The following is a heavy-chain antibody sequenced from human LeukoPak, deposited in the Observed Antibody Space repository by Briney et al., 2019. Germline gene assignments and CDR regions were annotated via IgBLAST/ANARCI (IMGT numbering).Heavy chain of an antibody. CDR2: ISSSSTYI. CDR3: ARDSSSPYWYFNL. J-gene: IGHJ2*01. CDR1: GFTFSSYS. V-gene: IGHV3-21*01. Sequence: GGSLRLSCAASGFTFSSYSMTWVRQAPGKGLEWVSSISSSSTYIYYADSVKGRFTISRDNAKNSLYLQMNSLRAEDTAVYYCARDSSSPYWYFNLWGRGTLVTVSS. D-gene: IGHD6-6*01.